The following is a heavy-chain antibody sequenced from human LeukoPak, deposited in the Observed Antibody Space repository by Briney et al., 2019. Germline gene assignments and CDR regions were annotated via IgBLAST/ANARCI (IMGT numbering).Heavy chain of an antibody. CDR1: GFTFSSYT. D-gene: IGHD5-18*01. V-gene: IGHV3-23*01. J-gene: IGHJ4*02. Sequence: TGGSLRLSCAASGFTFSSYTMTWVRQAPGMGLEWVSAIGGSIDNTYYADSVKGRFTISRDISKNTLYLQMNSLRAEDTAVYYCARAQGYSYGEADYWGQGTLVTVSS. CDR3: ARAQGYSYGEADY. CDR2: IGGSIDNT.